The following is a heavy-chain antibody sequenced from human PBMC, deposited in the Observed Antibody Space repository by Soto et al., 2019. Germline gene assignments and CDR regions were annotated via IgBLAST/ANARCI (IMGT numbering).Heavy chain of an antibody. Sequence: SETLSLTCTVSGGSISSYYWSWIRQPPGKGLEWIGYIYYSGSTNYNPSLKSRVTISVDTSKNQFSLKLSSVTAADTAVYYCAGGYYDFWSDEINWFEPWGQGTLVTVSS. V-gene: IGHV4-59*01. D-gene: IGHD3-3*01. J-gene: IGHJ5*02. CDR1: GGSISSYY. CDR2: IYYSGST. CDR3: AGGYYDFWSDEINWFEP.